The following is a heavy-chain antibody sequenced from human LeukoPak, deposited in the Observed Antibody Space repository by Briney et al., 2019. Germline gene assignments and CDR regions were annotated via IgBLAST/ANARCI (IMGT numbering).Heavy chain of an antibody. CDR1: GLTFSSYG. D-gene: IGHD3-3*01. J-gene: IGHJ4*02. CDR3: ARDRSYDFWSGYSTPDY. CDR2: IWYDGSNK. V-gene: IGHV3-33*01. Sequence: GGSLRLSCAASGLTFSSYGMHWVRQAPGKGLEWVAVIWYDGSNKYYADSVKGRFTISRDNSKNTLDLQMNSLRAEDTAVYYCARDRSYDFWSGYSTPDYWGQGTLVTVSS.